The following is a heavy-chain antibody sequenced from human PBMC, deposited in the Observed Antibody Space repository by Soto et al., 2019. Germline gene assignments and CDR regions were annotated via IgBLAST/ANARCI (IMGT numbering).Heavy chain of an antibody. V-gene: IGHV1-46*01. CDR2: INSSGGNT. CDR1: GYTFTNYY. J-gene: IGHJ4*02. Sequence: QVQLVQSGAEVKKPGASVKVSCKASGYTFTNYYMQWVRQAPGQGLEWMGMINSSGGNTIYAQKFQGRVTMTRDTSPSTVYMELSSLRSEDTAVYYCARDDSDEDYFYHYFDYWGQGSLVTVSS. D-gene: IGHD4-17*01. CDR3: ARDDSDEDYFYHYFDY.